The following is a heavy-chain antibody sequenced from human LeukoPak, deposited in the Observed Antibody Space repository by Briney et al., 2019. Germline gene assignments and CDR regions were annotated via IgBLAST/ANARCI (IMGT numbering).Heavy chain of an antibody. CDR3: ARDRGQSAILAYYYGSGSYSDGMDV. D-gene: IGHD3-10*01. Sequence: GGSLRLSCAASGFTVSSNYMSWVRQAPGKGLEWVSVIYSDGSTYYADSVKGRFTISRDNSKNTLYLQMNSLRAEDTAVYYCARDRGQSAILAYYYGSGSYSDGMDVWGQGTTVTVSS. J-gene: IGHJ6*02. CDR1: GFTVSSNY. CDR2: IYSDGST. V-gene: IGHV3-66*01.